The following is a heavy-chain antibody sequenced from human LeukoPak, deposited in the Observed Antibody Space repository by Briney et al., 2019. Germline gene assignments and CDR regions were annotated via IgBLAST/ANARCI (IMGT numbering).Heavy chain of an antibody. J-gene: IGHJ5*02. CDR3: ASMVVVVPADNWFDP. V-gene: IGHV4-39*01. CDR2: IYYSGST. Sequence: SETLSLTCTVSGGSISSSSYYWGWIRQPPGKGLEWIGSIYYSGSTYYNPSLESRVTISVDTSKNQFSLKLSSVTAADTAVYYCASMVVVVPADNWFDPWGQGTLVTVSS. D-gene: IGHD2-2*01. CDR1: GGSISSSSYY.